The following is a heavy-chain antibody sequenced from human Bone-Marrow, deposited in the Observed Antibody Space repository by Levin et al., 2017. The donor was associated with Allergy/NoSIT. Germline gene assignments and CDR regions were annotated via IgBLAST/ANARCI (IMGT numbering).Heavy chain of an antibody. V-gene: IGHV3-30*18. CDR2: ITSDASHK. D-gene: IGHD4-17*01. J-gene: IGHJ6*04. Sequence: PGGSLRLSCEASGFTFSTYGMQWVRQAPGKGLEWVGIITSDASHKYYGDSVKGRVTISRDDSKNTVYLLMNSLRAEDTAVYYCAKGGDYDVWGKGTTVTVSS. CDR1: GFTFSTYG. CDR3: AKGGDYDV.